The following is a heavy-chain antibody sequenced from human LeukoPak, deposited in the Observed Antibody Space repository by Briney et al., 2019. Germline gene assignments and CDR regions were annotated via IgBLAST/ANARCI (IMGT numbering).Heavy chain of an antibody. Sequence: SETLSLTCTVSGGSISSSSYYWGWIRQPPGTGLEWIGSIYYSGSTYYNPSLKSRVTISVDTSKNQFSLKLSSVTAADTAVYYCARGRAGAGFDYWGQGTLVTVSS. J-gene: IGHJ4*02. CDR1: GGSISSSSYY. CDR2: IYYSGST. D-gene: IGHD1-14*01. CDR3: ARGRAGAGFDY. V-gene: IGHV4-39*07.